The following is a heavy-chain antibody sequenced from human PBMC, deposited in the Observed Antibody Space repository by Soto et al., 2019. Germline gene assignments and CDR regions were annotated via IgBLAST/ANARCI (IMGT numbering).Heavy chain of an antibody. Sequence: QVQLQQWGAGLLKPSETLSLTCAVYGGSFSGYYWSWIRQPPGKGLEWIGEINHSGSTNYNPSLKRRVTISVDTSTNQFSLKLRSVAAADTAVYYCARKPILSSGWYYFDYWGQGTLVTVSS. CDR3: ARKPILSSGWYYFDY. J-gene: IGHJ4*02. CDR2: INHSGST. V-gene: IGHV4-34*01. D-gene: IGHD6-19*01. CDR1: GGSFSGYY.